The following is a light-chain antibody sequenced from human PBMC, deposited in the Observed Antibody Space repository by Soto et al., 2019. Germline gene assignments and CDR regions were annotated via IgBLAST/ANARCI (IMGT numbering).Light chain of an antibody. Sequence: QSVLTQPPSASGSPGQSVTISCTGTSSDVGGYNYVSWYQQHPGKAPKLMIYEVIKRPSGVPDRFSGSKSGNTASLTVSGLQAEDEADYYCGTWHSNSKTRWVFGGGTKLTVL. J-gene: IGLJ3*02. V-gene: IGLV2-8*01. CDR1: SSDVGGYNY. CDR3: GTWHSNSKTRWV. CDR2: EVI.